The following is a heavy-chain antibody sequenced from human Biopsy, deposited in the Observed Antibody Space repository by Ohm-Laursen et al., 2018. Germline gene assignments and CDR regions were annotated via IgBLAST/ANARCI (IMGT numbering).Heavy chain of an antibody. CDR1: GYTFTDLY. D-gene: IGHD1-26*01. CDR3: ARGGLNYWYFDL. Sequence: ASVKVSCKASGYTFTDLYMHWVRQAPGQGLEWMGWINPNSGGTNYAQKSQGRVTMTRDTSMSTAYMELNRLRSDDTAVYYCARGGLNYWYFDLWGRGTLVTVSS. V-gene: IGHV1-2*02. J-gene: IGHJ2*01. CDR2: INPNSGGT.